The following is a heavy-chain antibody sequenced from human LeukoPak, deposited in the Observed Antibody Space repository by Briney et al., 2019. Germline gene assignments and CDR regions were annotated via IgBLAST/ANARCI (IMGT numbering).Heavy chain of an antibody. J-gene: IGHJ4*02. V-gene: IGHV1-69*13. Sequence: SVNASCKASGGTFSSYAISWVRQAPGQGLEWMGGIIPIFGTANYAQKFQGRVTITADESTSTAYMELSSLRSEDTAVYYCARDLCRYGYCYFDYWGQGTLVTVSS. CDR1: GGTFSSYA. D-gene: IGHD5-18*01. CDR3: ARDLCRYGYCYFDY. CDR2: IIPIFGTA.